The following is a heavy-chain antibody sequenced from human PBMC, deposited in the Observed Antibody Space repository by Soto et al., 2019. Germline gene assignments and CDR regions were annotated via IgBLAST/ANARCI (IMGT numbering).Heavy chain of an antibody. Sequence: QVQQLESGPGLVKHWDTLSLTCTVSGAYVSDFSWSWIRQPAGKGLEWFGRITVNVINQYTPSFRSRVTMSMDTSRNQFSLNPQSATAADTALYYCARESGENWTYEAHWGQGTMVTVSS. D-gene: IGHD1-7*01. CDR3: ARESGENWTYEAH. CDR2: ITVNVIN. V-gene: IGHV4-4*07. CDR1: GAYVSDFS. J-gene: IGHJ1*01.